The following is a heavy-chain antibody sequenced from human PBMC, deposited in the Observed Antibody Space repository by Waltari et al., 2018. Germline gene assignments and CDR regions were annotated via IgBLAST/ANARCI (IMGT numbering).Heavy chain of an antibody. V-gene: IGHV4-34*01. Sequence: QVQLQQWGAGLLKPSETLSLTCAVYGGSFSGYYWSWIRQPPGKGLEWIGEINHSGSTNYNPALKSRVTISVDTSKNQFSLKLSSVTAADTAVYYCARHFWPNYGDYVCFGWFDPWGQGTLVTVSS. J-gene: IGHJ5*02. CDR3: ARHFWPNYGDYVCFGWFDP. D-gene: IGHD4-17*01. CDR2: INHSGST. CDR1: GGSFSGYY.